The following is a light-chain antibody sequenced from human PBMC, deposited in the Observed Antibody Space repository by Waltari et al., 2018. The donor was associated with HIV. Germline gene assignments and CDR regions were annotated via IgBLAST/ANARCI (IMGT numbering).Light chain of an antibody. CDR3: QQASAFPFT. J-gene: IGKJ3*01. Sequence: DIQMTQYPSSVSGSVGDSVTINCRASQEISTSLAWYQQRPGEAPRLLILSASTLQTGVPSRFSGSGSGTAFTLTINSLQPDDFATYFCQQASAFPFTFGPGTKVEI. CDR1: QEISTS. CDR2: SAS. V-gene: IGKV1-12*02.